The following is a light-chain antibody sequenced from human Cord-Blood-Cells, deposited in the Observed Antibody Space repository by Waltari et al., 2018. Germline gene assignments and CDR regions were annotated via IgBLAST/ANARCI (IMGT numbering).Light chain of an antibody. CDR1: SSNIGSNT. CDR3: AAWDDSLNGWV. CDR2: SNN. V-gene: IGLV1-44*01. J-gene: IGLJ3*02. Sequence: QSVLTQPPSASGTPGQRVTISCSGSSSNIGSNTVNWYQQLPGTAPKLLIYSNNQRPSGVPDRCSGSKSGTSASLAISGLQSEDEADYCCAAWDDSLNGWVFGGGTKLTVL.